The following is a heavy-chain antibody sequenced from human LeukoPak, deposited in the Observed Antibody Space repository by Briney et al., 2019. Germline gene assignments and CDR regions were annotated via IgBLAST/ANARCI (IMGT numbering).Heavy chain of an antibody. CDR1: GFSFSFYG. CDR3: AKDRETTSSGTFGN. CDR2: ISEDGTKK. Sequence: GGSLRLSCAASGFSFSFYGMHCVRQAPGKGLEWVAVISEDGTKKNYAESVKGRFTISRDNSNNTVYLQMNSLRAEDTAVYYCAKDRETTSSGTFGNWGQGTLVTVSS. J-gene: IGHJ4*02. V-gene: IGHV3-30*18. D-gene: IGHD6-13*01.